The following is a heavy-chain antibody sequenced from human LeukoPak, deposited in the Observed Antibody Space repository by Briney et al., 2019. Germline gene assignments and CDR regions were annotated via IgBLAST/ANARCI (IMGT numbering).Heavy chain of an antibody. Sequence: ASVKVSCKASGGTFSSYAISLVRQAPGQGLEWMGGIIPIFGTANYAQEFQGRVTITADESTSTAYMELSSLRSEDTAVYYCARAPYSGYDKGFDYWGQGTLVTVSS. CDR1: GGTFSSYA. D-gene: IGHD5-12*01. V-gene: IGHV1-69*13. CDR2: IIPIFGTA. CDR3: ARAPYSGYDKGFDY. J-gene: IGHJ4*02.